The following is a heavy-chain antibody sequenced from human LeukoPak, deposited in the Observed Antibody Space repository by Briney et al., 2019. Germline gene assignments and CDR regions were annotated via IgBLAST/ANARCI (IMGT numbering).Heavy chain of an antibody. V-gene: IGHV3-11*01. Sequence: GGSLRLSCVASGFSFGDSYMNWIRQAPGKALEWVAFINNPGTTIHYADSVRGRFTISRDNAKSSLSLQINSLRVEDTAVYYCARTADGEFDVWGQGTLVTVSS. D-gene: IGHD4-17*01. CDR3: ARTADGEFDV. J-gene: IGHJ4*02. CDR1: GFSFGDSY. CDR2: INNPGTTI.